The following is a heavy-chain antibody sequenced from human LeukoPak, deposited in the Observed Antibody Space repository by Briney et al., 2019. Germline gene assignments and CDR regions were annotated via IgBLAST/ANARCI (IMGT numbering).Heavy chain of an antibody. J-gene: IGHJ4*02. D-gene: IGHD5-24*01. CDR2: INPNSGGT. CDR3: ARGRRDGYNSFDC. Sequence: GASVKVSCKASGYSFTGYYIHWVRQAPGQWLEWMGWINPNSGGTNYAQKFRGWVTMTRDTSISTAYMELSRLTSDDTAVDYCARGRRDGYNSFDCWGQGTLVAVSS. CDR1: GYSFTGYY. V-gene: IGHV1-2*04.